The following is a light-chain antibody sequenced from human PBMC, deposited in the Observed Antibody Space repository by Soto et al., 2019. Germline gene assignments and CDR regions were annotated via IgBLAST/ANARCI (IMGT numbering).Light chain of an antibody. CDR1: SGHSSYD. CDR2: LNSDGSH. J-gene: IGLJ2*01. Sequence: QLVLTQSPSASASLGASVKLTCTLSSGHSSYDIAWHQQRPEKGPRYLMKLNSDGSHTKGDGIPNRFSGSSSGAERYLTISSLQSEDEADYYCHTWGTGIHVVFGGGTKLTVL. V-gene: IGLV4-69*01. CDR3: HTWGTGIHVV.